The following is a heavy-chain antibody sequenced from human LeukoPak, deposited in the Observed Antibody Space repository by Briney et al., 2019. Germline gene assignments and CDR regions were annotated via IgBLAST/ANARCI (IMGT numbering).Heavy chain of an antibody. V-gene: IGHV3-30*18. CDR3: AKDQQLVQGDAFDI. Sequence: LPGGSLRLSCAASGFTFSGSAMHWVRQAPGKGLEWLAVISFDGLHKYYADSLKGRFTISRDNSNNTLYLQMNSLRIEDTAVYYCAKDQQLVQGDAFDIWGQGTMVTVSS. D-gene: IGHD6-13*01. J-gene: IGHJ3*02. CDR2: ISFDGLHK. CDR1: GFTFSGSA.